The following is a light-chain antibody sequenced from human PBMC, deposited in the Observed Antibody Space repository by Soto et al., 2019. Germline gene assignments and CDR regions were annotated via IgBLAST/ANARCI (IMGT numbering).Light chain of an antibody. CDR2: AAS. CDR1: QSISSY. J-gene: IGKJ2*01. V-gene: IGKV1-39*01. CDR3: QQSYSTPYT. Sequence: DIPMTQSPSSLSASVGDRVTITCRASQSISSYLNWYQQKPGKAPKLLIYAASSLQSGVPSRFSGSGSGTDFTLTISSLQPEDFATYYCQQSYSTPYTFGKGTKVEIK.